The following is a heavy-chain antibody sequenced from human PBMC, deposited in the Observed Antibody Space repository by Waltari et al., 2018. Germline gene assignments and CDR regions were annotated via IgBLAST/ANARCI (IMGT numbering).Heavy chain of an antibody. Sequence: EVQLVESGGDLVQPGGSLRLSCAASGITFRNYDMHWVRQGTGEGLEWVSAIGRGGDTYYSDSVRGRFTISRENAKNSLYLQMNTLRDGDTAVYFCATEVKDDISRGWAFDIWGQGTMVTVSS. CDR2: IGRGGDT. D-gene: IGHD6-19*01. V-gene: IGHV3-13*01. J-gene: IGHJ3*02. CDR3: ATEVKDDISRGWAFDI. CDR1: GITFRNYD.